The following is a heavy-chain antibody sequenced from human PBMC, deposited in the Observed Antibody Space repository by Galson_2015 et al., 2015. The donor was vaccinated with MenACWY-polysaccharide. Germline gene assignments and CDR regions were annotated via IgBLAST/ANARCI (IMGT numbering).Heavy chain of an antibody. V-gene: IGHV3-33*01. D-gene: IGHD2-2*01. J-gene: IGHJ6*03. CDR1: GFTFSSYG. CDR2: IWYDGSNK. CDR3: ARGRIPAAILGRYYYSYYYMDV. Sequence: SLRLSCAASGFTFSSYGMHWVRQAPGKGLEWVAVIWYDGSNKYYADSVKGRFTIYRDNSKNTLYLQMNSLRAEDTAVYYCARGRIPAAILGRYYYSYYYMDVWGKGTTVTVSS.